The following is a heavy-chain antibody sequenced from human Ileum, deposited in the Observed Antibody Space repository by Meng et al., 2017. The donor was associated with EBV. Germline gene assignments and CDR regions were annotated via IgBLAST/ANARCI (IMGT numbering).Heavy chain of an antibody. Sequence: VQVGRVVAGVKTPGASVKVAWNASGSTSTSYSKHWVRQAPGQRLEWMGWINAGNGNTKYSQKFQGRVTITRDTSASTAYMELSSLRSEDTAVYYCASHALWQQTFDYWGQGTLVTVSS. J-gene: IGHJ4*02. CDR1: GSTSTSYS. CDR3: ASHALWQQTFDY. CDR2: INAGNGNT. D-gene: IGHD2-21*01. V-gene: IGHV1-3*01.